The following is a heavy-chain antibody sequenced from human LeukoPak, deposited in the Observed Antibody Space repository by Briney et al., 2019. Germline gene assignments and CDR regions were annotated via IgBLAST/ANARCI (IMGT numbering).Heavy chain of an antibody. D-gene: IGHD1-26*01. CDR3: AGQTSPYGGSYYGDIDF. CDR1: GVSISSSDYY. Sequence: SSETLSLTCTVSGVSISSSDYYWGWIRQPPGKGLEWIGSIYYSESTYYNPSLKTRVTISVDTSKNQFSLKLSSVTAADTAVYYCAGQTSPYGGSYYGDIDFWGQGTLVTVSS. V-gene: IGHV4-39*01. J-gene: IGHJ4*02. CDR2: IYYSEST.